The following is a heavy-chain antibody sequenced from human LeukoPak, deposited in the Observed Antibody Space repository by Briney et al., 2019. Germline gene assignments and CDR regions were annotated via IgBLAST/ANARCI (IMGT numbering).Heavy chain of an antibody. V-gene: IGHV4-30-4*08. CDR1: GGSISSGDYY. J-gene: IGHJ4*02. Sequence: SETLSLTCTVSGGSISSGDYYWSWIRQPPGKGLEWIGYIYYSGSTYYNPSLKSRVTISVDTSKNQFSLKLSSVTAADTAVYYCASYSSSWYERGGTSDYWGQGTLVTVSS. CDR3: ASYSSSWYERGGTSDY. D-gene: IGHD6-13*01. CDR2: IYYSGST.